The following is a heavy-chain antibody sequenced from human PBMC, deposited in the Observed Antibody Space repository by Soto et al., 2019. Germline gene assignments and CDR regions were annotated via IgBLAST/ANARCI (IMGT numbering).Heavy chain of an antibody. J-gene: IGHJ6*02. CDR2: IRGSGDNT. CDR1: GFTFSSYA. D-gene: IGHD6-19*01. CDR3: AKEPDSSGCCYGMGG. V-gene: IGHV3-23*01. Sequence: PGGSLRLSCAASGFTFSSYAMSWVRQAPGKGLEWVSGIRGSGDNTYYTDSVKGRFTISRDNSKNTLYLQMNSLRAEDTAVYYCAKEPDSSGCCYGMGGWGQENTV.